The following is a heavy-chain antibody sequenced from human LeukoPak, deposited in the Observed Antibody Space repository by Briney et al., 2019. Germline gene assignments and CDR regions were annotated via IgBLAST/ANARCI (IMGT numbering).Heavy chain of an antibody. J-gene: IGHJ6*02. CDR3: ARAKGYSSGWDV. CDR2: INAGNGNT. Sequence: ASVKVSCKASGYTFTSYAMHWVRQAPGQRLEWMGWINAGNGNTKYSQKFQGRVTITRDTSASTAYMELSSLRSEDTAVYYCARAKGYSSGWDVWGQGTTVTVSS. CDR1: GYTFTSYA. D-gene: IGHD6-19*01. V-gene: IGHV1-3*01.